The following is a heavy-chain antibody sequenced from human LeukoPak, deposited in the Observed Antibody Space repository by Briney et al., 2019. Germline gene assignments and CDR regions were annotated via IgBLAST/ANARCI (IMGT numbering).Heavy chain of an antibody. Sequence: PSETQSLTCAVSGYSISSGYYWAWIRQPPGKGLEWIGSIYHSGSTYYNPSLKSRVTISVDTSNNQFSLKLSSVTAADTAVYYCARWGAAGTDYWGQGTLVTVSS. J-gene: IGHJ4*02. D-gene: IGHD6-13*01. CDR3: ARWGAAGTDY. V-gene: IGHV4-38-2*01. CDR1: GYSISSGYY. CDR2: IYHSGST.